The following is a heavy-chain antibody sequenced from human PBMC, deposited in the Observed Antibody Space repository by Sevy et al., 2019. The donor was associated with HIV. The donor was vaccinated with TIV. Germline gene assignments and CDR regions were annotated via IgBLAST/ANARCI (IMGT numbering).Heavy chain of an antibody. Sequence: SETLSLTCSVSGGSISGYYWSWIRQPPGKGLEWIGYINYSGSTNYNPSLKSRVTISVDTSKNQFSLKLSSVTAAATAVYYCARVAYCGGDCYPFDYWGQGTLVTVSS. CDR2: INYSGST. D-gene: IGHD2-21*02. V-gene: IGHV4-59*01. J-gene: IGHJ4*02. CDR3: ARVAYCGGDCYPFDY. CDR1: GGSISGYY.